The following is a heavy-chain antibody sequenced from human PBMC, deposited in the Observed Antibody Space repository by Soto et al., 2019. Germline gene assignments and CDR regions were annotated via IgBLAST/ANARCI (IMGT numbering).Heavy chain of an antibody. V-gene: IGHV3-23*01. D-gene: IGHD1-7*01. J-gene: IGHJ4*02. CDR3: AKNQERELPRVIDF. Sequence: GGSLRLSCATSGLTLSNYAMSWVRQAPGGGLEWVSSMSGSSSTTYYADSVRGRFTISRDRSKNTLYLQMSSLRAEDTALYYCAKNQERELPRVIDFWGQGTLVTVSS. CDR2: MSGSSSTT. CDR1: GLTLSNYA.